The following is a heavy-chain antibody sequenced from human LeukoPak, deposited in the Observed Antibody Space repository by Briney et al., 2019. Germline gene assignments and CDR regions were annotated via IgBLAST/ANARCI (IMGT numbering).Heavy chain of an antibody. Sequence: SETLSLTCTVSGGSISSYYWSWIRQPPGKGLEWIGYIYYSGSTNYNPSLKSRVTISVDTSKNQFSLKLSSVTAADTAVYYCAGDYYVSSGYYDPNAFDIWGQGTMVTVSS. CDR1: GGSISSYY. CDR3: AGDYYVSSGYYDPNAFDI. CDR2: IYYSGST. V-gene: IGHV4-59*01. D-gene: IGHD3-22*01. J-gene: IGHJ3*02.